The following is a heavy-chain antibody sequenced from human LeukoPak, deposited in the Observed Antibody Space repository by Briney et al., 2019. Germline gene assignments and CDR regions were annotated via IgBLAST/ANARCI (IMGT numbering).Heavy chain of an antibody. D-gene: IGHD2-15*01. Sequence: KPSETLSLTCTVSGGSISSSSYYWGWIRQPPGKGLEWIGSIYYSGSTYYNPSLKSRVTISVDTSKNQFSLKLSSVTAADTAVYYCARDTGPDRSVGYWGQGTLVTVSS. CDR3: ARDTGPDRSVGY. J-gene: IGHJ4*02. V-gene: IGHV4-39*07. CDR2: IYYSGST. CDR1: GGSISSSSYY.